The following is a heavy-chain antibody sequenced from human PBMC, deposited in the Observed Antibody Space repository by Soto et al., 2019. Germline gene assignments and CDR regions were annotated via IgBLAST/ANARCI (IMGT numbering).Heavy chain of an antibody. CDR2: INIFSGLT. D-gene: IGHD2-15*01. V-gene: IGHV1-18*04. CDR3: ARGSGGWHMWGDL. Sequence: QVQLVQSGAEARKPGASVKVSCKASGYTFTGYGISWVRQAPGQGLEWMGWINIFSGLTKYAQKFDDRVTMTMDISMTTAYMELRSLRSDDTAIYYCARGSGGWHMWGDLWGQGTLVTVSS. CDR1: GYTFTGYG. J-gene: IGHJ5*02.